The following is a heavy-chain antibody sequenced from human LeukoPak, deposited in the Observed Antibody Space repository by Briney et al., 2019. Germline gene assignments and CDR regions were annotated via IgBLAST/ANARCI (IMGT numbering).Heavy chain of an antibody. J-gene: IGHJ5*02. CDR2: ISYDGSNK. Sequence: GGSLRLSCAASGFTFSSYAMHWVRQAPGKGLEWVAVISYDGSNKYYADSVKGRFTISRDSSKNTLYLQINSLRAEDTAVYYCARDTFREYTSGWYPGGNWFDPWGQGTLVAVSS. CDR3: ARDTFREYTSGWYPGGNWFDP. D-gene: IGHD6-19*01. V-gene: IGHV3-30-3*01. CDR1: GFTFSSYA.